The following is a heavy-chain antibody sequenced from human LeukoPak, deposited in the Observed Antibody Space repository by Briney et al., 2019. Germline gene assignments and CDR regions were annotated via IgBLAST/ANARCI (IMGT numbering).Heavy chain of an antibody. CDR2: IRNKANSHTT. CDR1: Y. Sequence: YWNSIPQPPGKGLEWVGRIRNKANSHTTEYAASVKDRFTISRDDSKNSLYLQMNSLKTEDTAVYYCVTVSSFDYWGQGTLVTVSS. CDR3: VTVSSFDY. V-gene: IGHV3-72*01. J-gene: IGHJ4*02.